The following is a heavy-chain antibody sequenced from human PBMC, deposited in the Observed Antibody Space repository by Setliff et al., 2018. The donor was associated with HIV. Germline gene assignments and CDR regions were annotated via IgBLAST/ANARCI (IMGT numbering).Heavy chain of an antibody. J-gene: IGHJ4*02. CDR1: GGSISSHY. D-gene: IGHD3-3*01. CDR3: ARVDYNFWSGYNFVFDY. Sequence: SETLSLTCTVSGGSISSHYWSWIRQPPGKGLEWIGSIYYSGSTNYNPSLKSRVTISVDTSKNQFSLKLSSVTAADTAVYYCARVDYNFWSGYNFVFDYWGQGTQVTAPQ. CDR2: IYYSGST. V-gene: IGHV4-59*11.